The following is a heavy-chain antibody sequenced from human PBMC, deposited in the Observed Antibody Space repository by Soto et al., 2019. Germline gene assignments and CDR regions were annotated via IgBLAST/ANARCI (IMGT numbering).Heavy chain of an antibody. J-gene: IGHJ4*02. CDR1: GFTFSSYW. V-gene: IGHV3-74*01. CDR3: VRDYFGGGMDY. CDR2: IDTDGSST. Sequence: GWSLRLSCAASGFTFSSYWRHWVRQAPGKGLVWVAHIDTDGSSTSYADSVKGRFTISRDTAKNTLYLHMNSVSAEDMAVYYCVRDYFGGGMDYWGLGTLVTVSS. D-gene: IGHD3-16*01.